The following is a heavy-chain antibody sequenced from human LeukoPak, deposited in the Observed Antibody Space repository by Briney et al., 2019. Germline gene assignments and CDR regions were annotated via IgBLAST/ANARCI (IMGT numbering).Heavy chain of an antibody. CDR1: GFTFSSYW. J-gene: IGHJ4*02. D-gene: IGHD3-22*01. V-gene: IGHV3-7*01. CDR2: IKQDGSEK. CDR3: ASFHYDSSGYYV. Sequence: GGSLRLSCAASGFTFSSYWMSWARQAPGKVLEWVANIKQDGSEKYYVDSVKGRFTISRDNAKNSLYLHMNSLRAEDMAVYYCASFHYDSSGYYVWGQGTLVTVSS.